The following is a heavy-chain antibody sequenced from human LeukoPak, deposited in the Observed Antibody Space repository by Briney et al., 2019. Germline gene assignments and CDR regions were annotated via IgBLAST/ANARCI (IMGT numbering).Heavy chain of an antibody. CDR2: IYYSGST. CDR3: ARGNTTALWVDP. D-gene: IGHD2-21*02. CDR1: GGSISSYY. J-gene: IGHJ5*02. Sequence: SETLSLTCTVSGGSISSYYWSWIRQPPGKGLEWIGYIYYSGSTNYNPSLKSRVTISVDTSKNQFSLKLSSVTAADTAVYYCARGNTTALWVDPWGQGTLVTVSS. V-gene: IGHV4-59*01.